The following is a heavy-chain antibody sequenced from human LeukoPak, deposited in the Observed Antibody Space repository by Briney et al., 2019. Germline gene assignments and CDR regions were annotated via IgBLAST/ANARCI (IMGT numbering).Heavy chain of an antibody. CDR1: GYTFTGYY. Sequence: ASVKVSCKASGYTFTGYYMHWVRQAPGQGLEWMGWINPNSGGTNYAQKFQGWVTMTRDTSISTAYMELSRLRSDDTAVYYCARAVAGSHNWFDPWGQGTLVTVSS. J-gene: IGHJ5*02. CDR2: INPNSGGT. V-gene: IGHV1-2*04. CDR3: ARAVAGSHNWFDP. D-gene: IGHD6-19*01.